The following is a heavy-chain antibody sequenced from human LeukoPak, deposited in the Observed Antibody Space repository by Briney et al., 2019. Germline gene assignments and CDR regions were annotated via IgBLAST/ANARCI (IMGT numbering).Heavy chain of an antibody. CDR2: MNPNSGHT. V-gene: IGHV1-8*01. CDR3: ARVTRHFYGMDV. Sequence: ASLKVSCKASGYSFTSFDISWVRQAAGEGLEWMGWMNPNSGHTVYAQQFKGRVSMTRDTSINTAYMELNSLTPDDTAVYYCARVTRHFYGMDVWGQGATVTVSS. J-gene: IGHJ6*02. CDR1: GYSFTSFD. D-gene: IGHD4-23*01.